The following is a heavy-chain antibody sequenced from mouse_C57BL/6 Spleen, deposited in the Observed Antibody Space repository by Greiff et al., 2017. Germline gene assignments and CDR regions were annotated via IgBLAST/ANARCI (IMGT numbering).Heavy chain of an antibody. CDR3: ARSGYGSSYVFDY. D-gene: IGHD1-1*01. Sequence: EVQLQQSGPELVKPGASVKMSCKASGYTFTDYNMHWVKQSHGKSLEWIGYINPNNGGTSYNQKFKGKATLTVNKSSSTAYMELRSLTSEDSAVYYCARSGYGSSYVFDYWGQGTTLTVSS. J-gene: IGHJ2*01. CDR1: GYTFTDYN. V-gene: IGHV1-22*01. CDR2: INPNNGGT.